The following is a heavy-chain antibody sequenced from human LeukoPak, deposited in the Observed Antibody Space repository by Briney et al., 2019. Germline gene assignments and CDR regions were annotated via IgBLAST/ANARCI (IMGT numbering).Heavy chain of an antibody. CDR3: APLMRHFMTSGF. Sequence: ASVKVSCKVSGYTLSDLSMHWVRQAPGKGLEWMGGFDPEEGETIYAQKFRGRVTMTEDTSTDTAYMELRGLRSEDTAVFYCAPLMRHFMTSGFWGQGTLVTVSS. J-gene: IGHJ4*02. V-gene: IGHV1-24*01. CDR1: GYTLSDLS. CDR2: FDPEEGET. D-gene: IGHD3-3*02.